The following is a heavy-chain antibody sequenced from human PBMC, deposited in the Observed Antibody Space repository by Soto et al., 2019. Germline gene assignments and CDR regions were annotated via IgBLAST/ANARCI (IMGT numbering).Heavy chain of an antibody. CDR3: ARLPLVVVPAAILYYYYMDV. CDR1: GFTFTSYW. D-gene: IGHD2-2*01. Sequence: GGSLRLSCAASGFTFTSYWMSWVRQAPGKGLEWVANIKQDGSEKYYVDSVKGRFTISRDNAKNSLYLQMNSLRAEDTAVYYCARLPLVVVPAAILYYYYMDVWGKGTTVTVSS. J-gene: IGHJ6*03. V-gene: IGHV3-7*01. CDR2: IKQDGSEK.